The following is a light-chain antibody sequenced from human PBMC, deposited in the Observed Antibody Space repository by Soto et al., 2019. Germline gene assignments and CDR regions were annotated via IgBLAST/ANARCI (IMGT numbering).Light chain of an antibody. CDR1: QSIRVW. CDR3: QYYDNYSWT. CDR2: KAS. Sequence: DIQLTQSPSTLSASVGDRVTITCRASQSIRVWLTWYQQKPGKAPKFLIYKASNLESGVPSRFSGSGSGTEFTLTISSLQPDDFATYHCQYYDNYSWTFGQGTKVEIK. V-gene: IGKV1-5*03. J-gene: IGKJ1*01.